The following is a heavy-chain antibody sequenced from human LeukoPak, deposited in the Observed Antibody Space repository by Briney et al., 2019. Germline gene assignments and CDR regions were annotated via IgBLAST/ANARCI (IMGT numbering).Heavy chain of an antibody. V-gene: IGHV3-30-3*01. D-gene: IGHD3-10*01. CDR3: ARGHGSGSFLIDY. CDR2: ISYDGSTT. Sequence: GGSLRLSCSASGFTFSSYAMHWVRKAPGKGLEWVAIISYDGSTTHYSNSVKGRSTISRDNSRNTVYLQMNTLRPEDTAVYYCARGHGSGSFLIDYWGQGTLVTVSS. CDR1: GFTFSSYA. J-gene: IGHJ4*02.